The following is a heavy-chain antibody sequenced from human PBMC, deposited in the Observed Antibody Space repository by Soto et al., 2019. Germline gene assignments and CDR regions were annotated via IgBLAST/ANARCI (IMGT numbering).Heavy chain of an antibody. CDR3: ARGLHSSIHLGWFDP. Sequence: QVHLVQSGPEVKTPGASVRVSCKASGYTFTAYYVHWVRQAPGQGLEWMGWINPRSGDTNYPQKFQGRVTITSDTSISTAYMELSRVRSDDTAFYFCARGLHSSIHLGWFDPWGKGTLVTVSS. CDR1: GYTFTAYY. J-gene: IGHJ5*02. CDR2: INPRSGDT. V-gene: IGHV1-2*02. D-gene: IGHD2-2*02.